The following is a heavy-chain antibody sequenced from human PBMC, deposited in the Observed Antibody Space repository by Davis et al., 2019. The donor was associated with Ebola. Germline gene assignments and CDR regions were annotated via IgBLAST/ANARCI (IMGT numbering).Heavy chain of an antibody. Sequence: PGGSLRLSCSASGFTFSNYAMHWVRQAPGKGLEYVSTISSNGGTTYYADSVKGRFTISRDNSKNTLYLQMNSLRAEDTAVYYCAKSSVAGTSGMDVWGQGTTVTVSS. CDR2: ISSNGGTT. J-gene: IGHJ6*02. D-gene: IGHD6-19*01. CDR3: AKSSVAGTSGMDV. CDR1: GFTFSNYA. V-gene: IGHV3-64*04.